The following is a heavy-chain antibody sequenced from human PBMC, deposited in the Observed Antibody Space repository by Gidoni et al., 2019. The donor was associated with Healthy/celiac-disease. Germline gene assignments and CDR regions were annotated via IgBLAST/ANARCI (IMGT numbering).Heavy chain of an antibody. CDR3: ARESAAGTRYYGMDV. V-gene: IGHV1-69*18. J-gene: IGHJ6*02. CDR1: GGPFSSYS. D-gene: IGHD6-13*01. Sequence: QVQLVQSGAEVKKPGSSVKVACQASGGPFSSYSISWVRQAPGQGLGWMGRIIPIFSTANYAQKFQGRVTVTADGSTSPAYMELSSLSSGDTAVYYCARESAAGTRYYGMDVWGQGTTVTVSS. CDR2: IIPIFSTA.